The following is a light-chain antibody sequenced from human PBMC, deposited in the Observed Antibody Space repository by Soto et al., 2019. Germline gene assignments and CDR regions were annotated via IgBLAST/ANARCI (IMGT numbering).Light chain of an antibody. V-gene: IGKV3-11*01. CDR3: QQYSISST. J-gene: IGKJ1*01. CDR1: QSVSNF. CDR2: DTF. Sequence: EIVMTQSPATLSVSPGERATLSCRASQSVSNFLAWYQQKPGQAPRLLIYDTFNRATGIPARFSGSGSGTDFTLTINRLEPEDFAVYYCQQYSISSTFGQGTKVDIK.